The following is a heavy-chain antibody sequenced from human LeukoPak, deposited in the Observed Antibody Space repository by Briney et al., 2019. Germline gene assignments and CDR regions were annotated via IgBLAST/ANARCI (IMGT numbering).Heavy chain of an antibody. J-gene: IGHJ2*01. V-gene: IGHV3-53*01. CDR3: ARVGDHFHWNLDL. D-gene: IGHD3-3*02. Sequence: GGPLRLSCAASVFTVSISYMNWVRQAPGKGLEWVSIIYSGATTYYADSVKGRFTISRDTSKNTLSLQMNSLRAEDTAVYFCARVGDHFHWNLDLWGRGTLVTVSS. CDR1: VFTVSISY. CDR2: IYSGATT.